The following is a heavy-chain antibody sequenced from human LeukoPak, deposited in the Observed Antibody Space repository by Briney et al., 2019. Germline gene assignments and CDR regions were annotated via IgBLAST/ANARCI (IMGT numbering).Heavy chain of an antibody. CDR3: AKDEMATIRYYFDY. CDR2: ISGSAGST. Sequence: PGGSLRLSCAASGFTFSSYAMSWVRQAPGKGLEWVPAISGSAGSTYYADSVKGRFTISRDNSKNTLYLQMNSLRAEDTAVYYCAKDEMATIRYYFDYWGQGTLVTVSS. J-gene: IGHJ4*02. V-gene: IGHV3-23*01. D-gene: IGHD5-24*01. CDR1: GFTFSSYA.